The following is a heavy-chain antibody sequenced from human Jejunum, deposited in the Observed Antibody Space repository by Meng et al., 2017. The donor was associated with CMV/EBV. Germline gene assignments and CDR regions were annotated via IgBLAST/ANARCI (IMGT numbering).Heavy chain of an antibody. CDR1: GVTFSSYS. CDR2: IPYDGNNE. CDR3: ARGTGSGSWLIDS. J-gene: IGHJ4*02. D-gene: IGHD6-13*01. Sequence: FGVTFSSYSMHWVRQAPGKGLEWVAVIPYDGNNEHYADSVRGRFSISRDNSKNTLYLQLNSLRVDDTGVYYCARGTGSGSWLIDSWGQGTLVTVSS. V-gene: IGHV3-30*04.